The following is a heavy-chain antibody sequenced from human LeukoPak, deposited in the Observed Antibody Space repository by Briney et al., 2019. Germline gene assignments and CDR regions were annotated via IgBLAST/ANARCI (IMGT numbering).Heavy chain of an antibody. D-gene: IGHD3-22*01. CDR3: ARDSTYYLRYGYFDS. CDR1: GFTFSNSA. Sequence: GGSLRLSCAASGFTFSNSAMNWVRQAPGKGLEWVSFINDVSSYTYYVDSVKGRFTISRNNANNSVSLQMNNLRAEDTAVYYCARDSTYYLRYGYFDSWGQGILVTVSS. J-gene: IGHJ4*02. V-gene: IGHV3-21*06. CDR2: INDVSSYT.